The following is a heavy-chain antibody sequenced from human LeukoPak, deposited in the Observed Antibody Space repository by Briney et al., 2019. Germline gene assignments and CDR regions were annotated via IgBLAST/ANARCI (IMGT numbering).Heavy chain of an antibody. CDR2: ISAYNGNT. D-gene: IGHD3-22*01. Sequence: ASVKVSCKASGYTFISYGISWVRQAPGQGLGWMGWISAYNGNTNYAQKLQGRVTMTTDTYTSTTYMELRSLRSDDTAVYYCARKRIYDSSGYYEFDYWGQGTLVTVSS. J-gene: IGHJ4*02. V-gene: IGHV1-18*01. CDR3: ARKRIYDSSGYYEFDY. CDR1: GYTFISYG.